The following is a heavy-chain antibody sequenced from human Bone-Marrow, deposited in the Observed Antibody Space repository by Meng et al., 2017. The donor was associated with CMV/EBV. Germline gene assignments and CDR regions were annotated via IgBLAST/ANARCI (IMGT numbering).Heavy chain of an antibody. CDR3: ARETGAAGLLDP. J-gene: IGHJ5*02. D-gene: IGHD4-11*01. CDR2: IIPIFGTA. Sequence: SVKVSCKASGGTFSSYAISWVRQAPGQGLEWMGGIIPIFGTANYAQKFQGRVTITTDESTSTAYMELSSLRSEDTAVYYCARETGAAGLLDPWGQGNLVTVSS. CDR1: GGTFSSYA. V-gene: IGHV1-69*05.